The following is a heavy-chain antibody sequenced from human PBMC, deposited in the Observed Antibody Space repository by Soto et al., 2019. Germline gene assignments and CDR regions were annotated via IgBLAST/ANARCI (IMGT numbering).Heavy chain of an antibody. J-gene: IGHJ4*02. D-gene: IGHD5-18*01. CDR1: GFSLSTSGMC. CDR3: ARAEYSYGYIDY. V-gene: IGHV2-70*01. Sequence: PTLVNPTQTLTLTCTFSGFSLSTSGMCVSWIRQPPGKALEWLALIDWDDDKYYSASLKTRLTISKDTSKNQVVLAMTNMDPVDTATYYCARAEYSYGYIDYWGLGTLVTVSS. CDR2: IDWDDDK.